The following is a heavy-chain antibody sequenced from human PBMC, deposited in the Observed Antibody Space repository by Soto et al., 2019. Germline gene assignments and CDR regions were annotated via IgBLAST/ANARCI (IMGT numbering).Heavy chain of an antibody. J-gene: IGHJ4*02. CDR2: ISGSGGST. CDR1: GFTFSSYA. V-gene: IGHV3-23*01. Sequence: EVQLLESGGGLVQPGGSLRLSCAASGFTFSSYAMSWVRQAPGKGLEWVSAISGSGGSTYYADSVKGRFTISRDNSRNTLYLQMNSLRAEDTAVYYCAKDREGYRGPVVVAAGGDYWGQGTLVTVSS. CDR3: AKDREGYRGPVVVAAGGDY. D-gene: IGHD2-15*01.